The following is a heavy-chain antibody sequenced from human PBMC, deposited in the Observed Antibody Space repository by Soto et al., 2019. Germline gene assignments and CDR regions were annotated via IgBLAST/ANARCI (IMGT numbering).Heavy chain of an antibody. CDR2: INYSGST. CDR3: ARADYDFWSGYYPGPYYYYYGMDV. D-gene: IGHD3-3*01. V-gene: IGHV4-34*01. J-gene: IGHJ6*02. CDR1: GGSFSGYY. Sequence: TLETLSLTCAVYGGSFSGYYLSWIRQPPGKGLEWIGEINYSGSTNYNPSLKSRVTISVDTSKNQFSLKLSSVTAADTAVYYCARADYDFWSGYYPGPYYYYYGMDVWGQGTTVTVSS.